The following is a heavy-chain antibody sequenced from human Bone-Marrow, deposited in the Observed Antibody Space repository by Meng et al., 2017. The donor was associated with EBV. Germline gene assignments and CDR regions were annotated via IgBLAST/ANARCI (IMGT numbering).Heavy chain of an antibody. CDR2: IYYSGST. V-gene: IGHV4-61*01. J-gene: IGHJ4*02. Sequence: QVWLQESGPGLVKPSETLSLTCTVSGGSVSSGSYYWSWIRQPPGKGLEWIGYIYYSGSTNYNPSLKSRVTISVDTSKNQFSLKLSSVTAADTAVYYCARVALAVAGYFDYWGQGTLVTSPQ. CDR3: ARVALAVAGYFDY. D-gene: IGHD6-19*01. CDR1: GGSVSSGSYY.